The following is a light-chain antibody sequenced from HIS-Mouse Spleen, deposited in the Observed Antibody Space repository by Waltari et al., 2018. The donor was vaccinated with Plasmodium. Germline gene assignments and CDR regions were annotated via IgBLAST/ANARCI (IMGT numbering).Light chain of an antibody. Sequence: EIVLTQSPATLSSSPGERATLSCRASQSVSSYLAWYKNKPGQAPRLLIYDASNRATGIPARFSGSGSGTDFTLTISSLEPEDFAVYYCQQRSNWPLTFGGGIKVEIK. J-gene: IGKJ4*01. CDR1: QSVSSY. CDR3: QQRSNWPLT. V-gene: IGKV3-11*01. CDR2: DAS.